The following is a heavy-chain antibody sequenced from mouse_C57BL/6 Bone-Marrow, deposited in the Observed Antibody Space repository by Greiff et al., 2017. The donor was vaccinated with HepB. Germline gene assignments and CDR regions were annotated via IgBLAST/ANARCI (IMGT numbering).Heavy chain of an antibody. CDR1: GYTFTSYW. CDR2: IYPSDSET. Sequence: QVQLQQPGAELVRPGSSVKLSCKASGYTFTSYWMDWVKQRPGQGLEWIGNIYPSDSETHYNQKFKDKATLTVDKSSSTAYMQRSSLTSEDSAVYYCASRNFYDGYPYAMDYWGQGTSVTVSS. CDR3: ASRNFYDGYPYAMDY. D-gene: IGHD2-3*01. J-gene: IGHJ4*01. V-gene: IGHV1-61*01.